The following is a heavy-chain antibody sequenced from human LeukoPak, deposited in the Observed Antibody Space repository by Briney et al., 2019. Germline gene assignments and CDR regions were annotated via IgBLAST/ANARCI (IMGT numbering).Heavy chain of an antibody. V-gene: IGHV3-33*01. CDR1: GFTFRTYG. CDR3: ARDGNYFDTTPNWFDT. D-gene: IGHD3-22*01. J-gene: IGHJ5*02. Sequence: GGSLRLSCAASGFTFRTYGMHWVRQPPGKGLEWVAFLWFDGSHQYYADSVRGRFIISRDNSNNTLYLQMNSLRADDTAVYYCARDGNYFDTTPNWFDTWGQGTLLTVSS. CDR2: LWFDGSHQ.